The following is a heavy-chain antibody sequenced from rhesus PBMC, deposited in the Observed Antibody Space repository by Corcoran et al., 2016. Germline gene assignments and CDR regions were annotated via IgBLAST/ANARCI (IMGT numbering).Heavy chain of an antibody. J-gene: IGHJ4*01. D-gene: IGHD6-25*01. CDR1: GGSISDSYR. V-gene: IGHV4S10*01. Sequence: QVQLQESGPGVVKPSETLSLTCAVSGGSISDSYRWSWIRQPPGKGLEGIGNIYGSSTSTNYNPSLKSRVTISKDPSKNQFSLKLSSVTAADTAVYYCARSMAAAVFDYWGQGVLVTVSS. CDR2: IYGSSTST. CDR3: ARSMAAAVFDY.